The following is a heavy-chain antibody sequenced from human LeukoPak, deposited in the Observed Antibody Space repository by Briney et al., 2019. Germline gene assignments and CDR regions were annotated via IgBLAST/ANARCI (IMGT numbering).Heavy chain of an antibody. D-gene: IGHD6-13*01. CDR2: IYYLGFP. CDR3: ARGGSSSWYAEFDP. V-gene: IGHV4-39*07. J-gene: IGHJ5*02. Sequence: SETLSLTCTASGGSISGSDYYWGWIRQPPGKGLEWIGSIYYLGFPYSDPSLKSRVTISVDTSKNQFSLKLSSVTAADTAVYYCARGGSSSWYAEFDPWGQGTLVTVSS. CDR1: GGSISGSDYY.